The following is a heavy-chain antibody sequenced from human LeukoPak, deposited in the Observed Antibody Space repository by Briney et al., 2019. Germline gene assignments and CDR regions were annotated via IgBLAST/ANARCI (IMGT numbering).Heavy chain of an antibody. CDR1: GFTFSSYW. J-gene: IGHJ4*02. CDR3: ARDPSDYYDSSGYYLWGDY. V-gene: IGHV3-7*01. CDR2: IKQDGSEK. D-gene: IGHD3-22*01. Sequence: PGGSLRLSCAASGFTFSSYWMSWVRQAPGKGLEWVANIKQDGSEKYYVDSVKGRFTISRDNAKNSLYLQMNSLRAEDTAVYYCARDPSDYYDSSGYYLWGDYWGQGTLVTVSS.